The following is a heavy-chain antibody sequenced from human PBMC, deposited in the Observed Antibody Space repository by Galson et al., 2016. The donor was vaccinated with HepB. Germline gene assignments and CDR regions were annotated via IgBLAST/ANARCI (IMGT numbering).Heavy chain of an antibody. Sequence: SLRLSCAASGFTFSSYAMSWVRQAPGKGLEWVSGISGSGGRTYYADSVKGRFTISRDNSKNTLYLQMNSLRAEDTAVYYCAKDGYYGSGRAPCGMVVWGQGTTVTVSS. J-gene: IGHJ6*02. CDR2: ISGSGGRT. CDR1: GFTFSSYA. V-gene: IGHV3-23*01. CDR3: AKDGYYGSGRAPCGMVV. D-gene: IGHD3-10*01.